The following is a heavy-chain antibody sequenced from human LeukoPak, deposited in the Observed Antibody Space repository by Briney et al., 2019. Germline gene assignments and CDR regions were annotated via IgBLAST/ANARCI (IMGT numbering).Heavy chain of an antibody. Sequence: ASVKVSCKASGYTFTSYDINWVRQATGQGLEWMGWMNPNSGNTGYAQKFQGRVTMTRDTSISTAYMELSRLRSDDTAVYYCARDPRVAGYYYYYYMDVWGKGTTVTISS. V-gene: IGHV1-8*01. CDR3: ARDPRVAGYYYYYYMDV. J-gene: IGHJ6*03. CDR2: MNPNSGNT. CDR1: GYTFTSYD.